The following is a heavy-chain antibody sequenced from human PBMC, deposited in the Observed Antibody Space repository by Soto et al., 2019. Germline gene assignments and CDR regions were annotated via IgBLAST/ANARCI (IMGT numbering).Heavy chain of an antibody. Sequence: GGSLRLSCAASGFSFDDYGMSWVRQVPGKGLEWVSGINWNGGSTGYADSVKGRFTISRDNAKSSLYLQMNSLRAEDTALYYCATDRVSNSWLEENDYWGQGTLVTVSS. J-gene: IGHJ4*02. V-gene: IGHV3-20*04. D-gene: IGHD6-13*01. CDR1: GFSFDDYG. CDR3: ATDRVSNSWLEENDY. CDR2: INWNGGST.